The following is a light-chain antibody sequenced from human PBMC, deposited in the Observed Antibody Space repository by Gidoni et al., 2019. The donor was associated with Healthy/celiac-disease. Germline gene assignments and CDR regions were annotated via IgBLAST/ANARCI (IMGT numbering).Light chain of an antibody. J-gene: IGLJ2*01. Sequence: QSALTQPASGSGSPGQSITISCTGTSSDVGGYNYVSGYQQHPGKAPKLMIYEVSNRPSGVSNRFSGSKSGNTASLTISGLQAEDEADYYCSSYTSSSIPLFGGGTKLTVL. V-gene: IGLV2-14*01. CDR3: SSYTSSSIPL. CDR2: EVS. CDR1: SSDVGGYNY.